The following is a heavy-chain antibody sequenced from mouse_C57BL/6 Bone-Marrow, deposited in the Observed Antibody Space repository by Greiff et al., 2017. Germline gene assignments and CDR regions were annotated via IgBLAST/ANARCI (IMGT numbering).Heavy chain of an antibody. CDR2: INPGSGGT. Sequence: QVQLQQSGAELVRPGTSVKVSCKASGYAFTNYLIEWVKQRPGQGLEWIGVINPGSGGTNYNEKLQGKATLTADKSSSTAYMQLSSLTSEDSAVYFWSRGDGNYRFAYWGQGTLVTVSA. CDR3: SRGDGNYRFAY. D-gene: IGHD2-1*01. J-gene: IGHJ3*01. CDR1: GYAFTNYL. V-gene: IGHV1-54*01.